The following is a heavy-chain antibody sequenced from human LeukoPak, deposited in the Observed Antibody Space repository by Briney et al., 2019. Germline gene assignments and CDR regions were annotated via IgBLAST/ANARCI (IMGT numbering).Heavy chain of an antibody. D-gene: IGHD1-20*01. CDR3: ARGVAAGGRITATTRFGSPPPWADAFDI. J-gene: IGHJ3*02. CDR1: GYTFSTYA. Sequence: QAGGSLRLSCAASGYTFSTYAIHWVRQAPAQGLEFVSSISTDGTRRYYANSVKGRFTISRDNSRNTLYLQLGSLKSEDMAIYYCARGVAAGGRITATTRFGSPPPWADAFDIWGQGTMVTVSS. CDR2: ISTDGTRR. V-gene: IGHV3-64*01.